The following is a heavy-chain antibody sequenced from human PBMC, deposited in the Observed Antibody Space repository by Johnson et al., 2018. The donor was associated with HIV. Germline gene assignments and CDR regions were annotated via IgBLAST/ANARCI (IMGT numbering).Heavy chain of an antibody. J-gene: IGHJ3*02. CDR2: ISYDGSNK. Sequence: VQLVESGGGVVQPGRSLRLSCAASGFTFSSYAMHWVRQAPGKGLEWVAVISYDGSNKYYADSVKGRFTISRDNSKNTLYLQMNSLRAEDTAVYYCARALSGYDADAFDIWGQGTMVTVSS. CDR3: ARALSGYDADAFDI. CDR1: GFTFSSYA. D-gene: IGHD5-12*01. V-gene: IGHV3-30*04.